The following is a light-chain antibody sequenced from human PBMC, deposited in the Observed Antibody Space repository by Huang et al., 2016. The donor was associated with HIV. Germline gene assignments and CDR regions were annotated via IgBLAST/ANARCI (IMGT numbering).Light chain of an antibody. V-gene: IGKV3-11*01. J-gene: IGKJ4*01. Sequence: IVLTQSPATLSIYPGERVTVSCRASQSVGDHVAWYQHRPGQAPRLLIYEASQRATGISDRCSGSGSGTEFTLTISSLEPEDYAVYYCQQRSNWLTFGGGTKVELK. CDR2: EAS. CDR1: QSVGDH. CDR3: QQRSNWLT.